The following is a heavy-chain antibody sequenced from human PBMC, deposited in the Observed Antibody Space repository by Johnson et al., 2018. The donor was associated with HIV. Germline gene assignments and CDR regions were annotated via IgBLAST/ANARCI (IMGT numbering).Heavy chain of an antibody. Sequence: VQLVESGGGVVRPGGSLRLSCAASGFTFDDYGMTWVRQVPGTGLEWVSGINWNGGSTGYADSVKGRFPISRDNAKNSLYLQMNSLRAEDTALYYCARDGEYCSGGSCSDAFDIWGQGTMVTVSS. V-gene: IGHV3-20*04. CDR2: INWNGGST. CDR1: GFTFDDYG. J-gene: IGHJ3*02. D-gene: IGHD2-15*01. CDR3: ARDGEYCSGGSCSDAFDI.